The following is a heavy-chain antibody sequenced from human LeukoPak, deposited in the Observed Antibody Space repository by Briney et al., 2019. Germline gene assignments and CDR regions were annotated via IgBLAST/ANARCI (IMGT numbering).Heavy chain of an antibody. V-gene: IGHV1-69*05. CDR2: IFLFFGTA. CDR3: AGSYCSSTSCYPPYNWFDP. J-gene: IGHJ5*02. Sequence: SVKVSCMASGGTFSSYAISWVRPAPGQGLDWMGGIFLFFGTANYAQKFQGRVTITTDESTSTAYMELSSLRSEDTAVYYCAGSYCSSTSCYPPYNWFDPWGQGTLVTVSS. CDR1: GGTFSSYA. D-gene: IGHD2-2*01.